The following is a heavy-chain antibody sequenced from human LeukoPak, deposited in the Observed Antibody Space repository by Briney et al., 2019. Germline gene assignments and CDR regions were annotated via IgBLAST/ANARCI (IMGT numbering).Heavy chain of an antibody. D-gene: IGHD1-26*01. Sequence: ASVKVSCKASGYTFTSYGISWVRQAPGQGLEWMGWISAYKRNTNYAQKLHGRVTMSTDTSTSTAYMELRSLRSDDTAVYYCARDAKDSGSYYYYYGMDVWGQGTTVAVSS. CDR3: ARDAKDSGSYYYYYGMDV. V-gene: IGHV1-18*01. CDR1: GYTFTSYG. CDR2: ISAYKRNT. J-gene: IGHJ6*02.